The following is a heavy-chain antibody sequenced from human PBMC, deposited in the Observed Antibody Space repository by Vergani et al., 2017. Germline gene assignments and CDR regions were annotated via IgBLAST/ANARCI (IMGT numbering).Heavy chain of an antibody. CDR3: ARKGSGNWFDP. CDR2: ISSSSSYI. D-gene: IGHD6-19*01. V-gene: IGHV3-21*01. CDR1: GFTFSSYS. Sequence: EVQLVESGGGVVQPGRSLRLSCAASGFTFSSYSMNWVRQAPGKGLEWVSSISSSSSYIYYADSVKGRFTISRDNAKNSLYLQMNSLRAEDTAVYYCARKGSGNWFDPWGQGTLVTVSS. J-gene: IGHJ5*02.